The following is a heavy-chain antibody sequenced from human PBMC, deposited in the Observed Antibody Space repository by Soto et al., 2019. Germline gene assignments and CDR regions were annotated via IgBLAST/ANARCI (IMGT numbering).Heavy chain of an antibody. CDR1: GFTFDDYT. J-gene: IGHJ2*01. CDR2: ISWDGGST. D-gene: IGHD6-19*01. Sequence: EVQLVESGGVVVQPGGSLRLSCAASGFTFDDYTMHWVRQAPGKGLEWVSLISWDGGSTYYADSVKGRFTISRDNSKNSLYLQMNSLRTGDTALYYCAKEARSSGWTPHWYFDLWGRGTLVTVSS. V-gene: IGHV3-43*01. CDR3: AKEARSSGWTPHWYFDL.